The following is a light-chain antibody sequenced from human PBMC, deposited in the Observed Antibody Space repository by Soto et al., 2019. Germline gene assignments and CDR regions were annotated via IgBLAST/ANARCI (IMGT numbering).Light chain of an antibody. V-gene: IGKV3-20*01. J-gene: IGKJ4*01. Sequence: EIVLTQAPGTLSLSPGEKATLSCRASQSVSSSYVAWYQQRPGQAPRLLIFGASSRASGIPDRFSGSGSGTDFTLTISGLEPEDFAVYYCQQYGTSPGTFGGGTKVDIK. CDR2: GAS. CDR3: QQYGTSPGT. CDR1: QSVSSSY.